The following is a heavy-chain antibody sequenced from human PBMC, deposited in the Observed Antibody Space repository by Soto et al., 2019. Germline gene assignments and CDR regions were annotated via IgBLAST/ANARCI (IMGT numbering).Heavy chain of an antibody. J-gene: IGHJ3*01. D-gene: IGHD2-8*01. CDR2: INHSGST. Sequence: HVQLQQWGAGLLKPSETLSLTCSVYGGSFSGYSWSWIRQPPGKGLEWIGEINHSGSTSYNSSLRSRVSRSGDMSKNQFSLTLSSVTAAGTAVYYCARNGAFDVWGQGTVVTVSS. V-gene: IGHV4-34*01. CDR3: ARNGAFDV. CDR1: GGSFSGYS.